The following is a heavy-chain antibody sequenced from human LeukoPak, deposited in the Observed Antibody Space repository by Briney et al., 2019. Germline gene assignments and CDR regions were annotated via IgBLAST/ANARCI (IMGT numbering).Heavy chain of an antibody. CDR2: IYSGGGT. J-gene: IGHJ4*02. V-gene: IGHV3-66*01. Sequence: GGSLRLSCAASGFTVTSNYMSWVHQAPGKGLEWVSTIYSGGGTYYADSVKGRFTISRDISKNTLYLQMNSLRAEDTAVYYCAREDTYFFDYWGQGTLVTVSS. CDR3: AREDTYFFDY. CDR1: GFTVTSNY.